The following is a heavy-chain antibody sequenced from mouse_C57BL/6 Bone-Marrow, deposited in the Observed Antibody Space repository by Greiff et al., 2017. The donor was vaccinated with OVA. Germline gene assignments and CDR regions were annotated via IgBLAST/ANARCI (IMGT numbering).Heavy chain of an antibody. CDR2: IRRKSSNSAT. CDR1: GFTFNTYA. J-gene: IGHJ2*01. V-gene: IGHV10-3*01. D-gene: IGHD1-1*01. CDR3: VRGYYGRFDY. Sequence: DVMLVESGGGLVQPKGSLKLSCAASGFTFNTYAMHWVRQAPGQGLEWVARIRRKSSNSATYYAVSVKDRFTISRYDSQSMLYMKMNNLKTEDKAMDYCVRGYYGRFDYWGQGTTLTVSS.